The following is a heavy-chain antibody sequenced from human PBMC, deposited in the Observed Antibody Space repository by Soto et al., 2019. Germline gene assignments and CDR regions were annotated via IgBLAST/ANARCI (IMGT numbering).Heavy chain of an antibody. V-gene: IGHV1-18*01. D-gene: IGHD1-26*01. J-gene: IGHJ6*02. CDR2: ISAYNGNT. Sequence: ASVKVSCKASGCTFTSYGISWVRQAPGQGLEWMGWISAYNGNTNYAQKLQGRVTMTTDTSTSTAYMELRSLRSDDTAVYYCARERYSGSITGGYYYYGMDVWGQGTTGTVSS. CDR3: ARERYSGSITGGYYYYGMDV. CDR1: GCTFTSYG.